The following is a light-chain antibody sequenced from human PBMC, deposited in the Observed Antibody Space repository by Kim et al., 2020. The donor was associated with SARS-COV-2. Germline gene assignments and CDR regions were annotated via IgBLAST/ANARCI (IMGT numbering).Light chain of an antibody. CDR3: QHRSNWPNT. J-gene: IGKJ4*01. CDR2: DAS. CDR1: QSVSSY. V-gene: IGKV3-11*01. Sequence: LSPGKRAVLSSRASQSVSSYLAWYQQKRSQTPRLLIYDASNRATGIPARFSGSKSGTDITLTISSLEPEDFAVYYCQHRSNWPNTFGGGTKVDIK.